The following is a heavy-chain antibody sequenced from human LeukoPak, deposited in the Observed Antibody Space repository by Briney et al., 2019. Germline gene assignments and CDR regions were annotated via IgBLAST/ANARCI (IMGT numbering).Heavy chain of an antibody. CDR2: IYYSGST. V-gene: IGHV4-59*01. CDR1: GGSFSGYY. Sequence: SETLSLTCAVYGGSFSGYYWSWIRQPPGKGLEWIGYIYYSGSTNYNPSLKSRVTISVDTSKNQFSLKLSSVTAADTAVYYCARADYDILTGYKRGYSYGYYDYWGQGTLVTVSS. D-gene: IGHD3-9*01. CDR3: ARADYDILTGYKRGYSYGYYDY. J-gene: IGHJ4*02.